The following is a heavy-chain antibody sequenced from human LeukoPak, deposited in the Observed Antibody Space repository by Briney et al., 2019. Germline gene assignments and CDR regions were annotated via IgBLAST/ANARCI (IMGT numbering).Heavy chain of an antibody. CDR2: IYSGGST. Sequence: GGSLRLSCAASGFTVSSNYMSWVRHAPGKGLEWVSVIYSGGSTYYADSVKGRFTISRHNSKNTLYLQMNSLRAEDTAVYYCARALIYGDYEGAYFDYWGQGTLVTVSS. D-gene: IGHD4-17*01. V-gene: IGHV3-53*04. CDR1: GFTVSSNY. CDR3: ARALIYGDYEGAYFDY. J-gene: IGHJ4*02.